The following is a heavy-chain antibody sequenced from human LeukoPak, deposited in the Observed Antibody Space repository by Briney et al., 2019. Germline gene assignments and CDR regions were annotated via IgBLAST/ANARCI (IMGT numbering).Heavy chain of an antibody. CDR3: AKDLEVLWFGDPTDASDI. V-gene: IGHV3-23*01. Sequence: GGSLRLSCAASGFTFSDYRMNWVRQAPGKGLEWVSVITGSGDSSFYGDSVKGRFTISRDNSKNTLYLQMNSLRVEDTAVYYCAKDLEVLWFGDPTDASDIWGQGTMVTVAS. J-gene: IGHJ3*02. CDR2: ITGSGDSS. D-gene: IGHD3-10*01. CDR1: GFTFSDYR.